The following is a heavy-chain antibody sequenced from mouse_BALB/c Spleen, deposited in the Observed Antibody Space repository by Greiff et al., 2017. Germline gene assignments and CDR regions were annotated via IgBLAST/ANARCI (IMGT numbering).Heavy chain of an antibody. CDR1: GFSLTSYG. V-gene: IGHV2-2*02. Sequence: VMLVESGPGLVQPSQSLSITCTVSGFSLTSYGVHWVRQSPGKGLEWLGVIWSGGSTDYNAAFISRLSISKDNSKSQVFFKMNSLQANDTAIYYCARNRGYGNYEYAMDYWGQGTSVTVSS. J-gene: IGHJ4*01. CDR2: IWSGGST. CDR3: ARNRGYGNYEYAMDY. D-gene: IGHD2-10*02.